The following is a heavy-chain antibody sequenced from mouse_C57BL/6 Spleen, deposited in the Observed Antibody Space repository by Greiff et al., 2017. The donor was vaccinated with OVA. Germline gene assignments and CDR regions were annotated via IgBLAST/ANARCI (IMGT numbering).Heavy chain of an antibody. CDR1: GYSITSGYY. CDR2: ISYDGSN. Sequence: EVQLQESGPGLVKPSQSLSLTCSVTGYSITSGYYCNWIRQFPGNKLEWMGYISYDGSNNYNPSLKNRTSITRDTSKNQFFLKLNSVTTEDTATYYCARDWDIYAMDYWGQGTSVTVSA. CDR3: ARDWDIYAMDY. V-gene: IGHV3-6*01. J-gene: IGHJ4*01. D-gene: IGHD4-1*01.